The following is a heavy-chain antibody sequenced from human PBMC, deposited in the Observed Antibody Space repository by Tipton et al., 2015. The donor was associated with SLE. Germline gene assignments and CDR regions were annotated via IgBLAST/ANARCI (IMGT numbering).Heavy chain of an antibody. D-gene: IGHD3-3*01. J-gene: IGHJ5*02. V-gene: IGHV4-34*01. CDR3: ARGSYYDFWNDYYWFDP. Sequence: TLSLTCAVYGGSFSSYYWSWIRQPPGKGLEWIGEINHSGRTNYNPSLKSRVTISVDTSKDQFSLKLSSVTAADTAVYYCARGSYYDFWNDYYWFDPWGQGTLVTVSS. CDR1: GGSFSSYY. CDR2: INHSGRT.